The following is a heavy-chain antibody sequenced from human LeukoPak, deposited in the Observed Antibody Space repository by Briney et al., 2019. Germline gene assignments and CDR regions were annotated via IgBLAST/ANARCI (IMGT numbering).Heavy chain of an antibody. D-gene: IGHD3-16*02. Sequence: PGGSLRLSCAASGFTLSSLAMHWVRQAPGKGLEWVSSIGTRRGTKYYADSVMGRFTISRDSAMNSVSLQINSLRAEDTAVYYCLLQMTYGELSDPDFRGQGTLVTVSS. CDR3: LLQMTYGELSDPDF. CDR2: IGTRRGTK. J-gene: IGHJ4*02. V-gene: IGHV3-21*01. CDR1: GFTLSSLA.